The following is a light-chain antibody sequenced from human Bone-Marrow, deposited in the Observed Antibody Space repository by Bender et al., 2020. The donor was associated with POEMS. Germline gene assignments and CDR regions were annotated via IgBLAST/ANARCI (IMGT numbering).Light chain of an antibody. CDR3: CSYAGSSTYV. Sequence: QSALTQPASVSRSPGQSITISCTGTSSDVGSYNLVSWYQHHPGKAPKLMIYEGTKRPSGVSNRFSGSKSGNTASLTISGLQAEDEADYHCCSYAGSSTYVFGTGTKVTVL. J-gene: IGLJ1*01. CDR1: SSDVGSYNL. V-gene: IGLV2-23*01. CDR2: EGT.